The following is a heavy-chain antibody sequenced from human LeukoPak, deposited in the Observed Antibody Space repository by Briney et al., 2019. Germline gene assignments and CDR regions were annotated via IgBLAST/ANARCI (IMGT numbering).Heavy chain of an antibody. CDR1: GGSFSGYY. CDR2: VYHTGST. Sequence: SETLSLTCAVYGGSFSGYYWSWIRQPPGKGLEWIGEVYHTGSTNYNPSLKSRVTISVDTSKNQFSLKLSSVTAADTAVYYCARRSVRGVIRYWGQGTLVTVSS. V-gene: IGHV4-34*01. D-gene: IGHD3-10*01. J-gene: IGHJ4*02. CDR3: ARRSVRGVIRY.